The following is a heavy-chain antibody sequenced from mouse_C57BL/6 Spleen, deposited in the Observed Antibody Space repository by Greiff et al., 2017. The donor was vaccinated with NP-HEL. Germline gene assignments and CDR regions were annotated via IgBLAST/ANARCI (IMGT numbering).Heavy chain of an antibody. V-gene: IGHV1-82*01. Sequence: VQLQESGPELVKPGASVKISCKASGYAFSSSWMNWVKQRPGQGLEWIGRIYPGDGDTNYNGKFKGKATLTADKSSSTAYMQLSSLTSEDSAVYFCAYAMDYWGQGTSVTVSS. CDR1: GYAFSSSW. CDR2: IYPGDGDT. CDR3: AYAMDY. J-gene: IGHJ4*01.